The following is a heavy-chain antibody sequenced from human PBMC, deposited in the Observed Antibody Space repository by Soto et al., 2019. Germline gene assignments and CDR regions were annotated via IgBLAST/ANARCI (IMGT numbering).Heavy chain of an antibody. CDR1: GYTFTSYG. D-gene: IGHD3-3*01. Sequence: QVPLVQSGAEVKKPGASVKVSCKASGYTFTSYGISWVRQAPGQGLEWMGWISAYNGNTNYAQKLQGRVTMTTDTSTSTAYMELRSLRYDDTAVYYRARGLSSSYYDFWSGYRSHWFDPWGQGTLVTLSS. CDR2: ISAYNGNT. V-gene: IGHV1-18*01. J-gene: IGHJ5*02. CDR3: ARGLSSSYYDFWSGYRSHWFDP.